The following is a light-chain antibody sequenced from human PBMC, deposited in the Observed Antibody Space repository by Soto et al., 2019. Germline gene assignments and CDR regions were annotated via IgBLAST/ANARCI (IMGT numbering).Light chain of an antibody. CDR2: NDN. J-gene: IGLJ2*01. Sequence: QSALTQPPSTSGTPGQRVTISCSGSSSNIGSSSVNWYQQLPGAAPKLLIYNDNKRPSGVPDRFSGSKSGTSASLAISGLQSEDEADYYCAAWDDSLKGVVFGGGTKLTVL. CDR3: AAWDDSLKGVV. CDR1: SSNIGSSS. V-gene: IGLV1-44*01.